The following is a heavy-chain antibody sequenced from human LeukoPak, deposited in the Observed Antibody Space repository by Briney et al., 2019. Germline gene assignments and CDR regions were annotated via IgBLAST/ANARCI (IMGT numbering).Heavy chain of an antibody. CDR3: ASLRKRGGAVDL. J-gene: IGHJ3*01. CDR2: IYYSVAT. CDR1: RGSISSPNYY. V-gene: IGHV4-39*07. Sequence: SETLSLTCSVSRGSISSPNYYWGWIRQPPGKGLEWIGNIYYSVATYYNPSLPSLKSRVTILVDTSNNQFSLRLRSVTAADTAVYYCASLRKRGGAVDLWGQGTVVTVSS.